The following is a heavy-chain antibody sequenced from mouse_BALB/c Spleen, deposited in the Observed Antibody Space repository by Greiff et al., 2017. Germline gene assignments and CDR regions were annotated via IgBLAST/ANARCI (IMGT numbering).Heavy chain of an antibody. D-gene: IGHD1-1*01. V-gene: IGHV1S81*02. CDR2: INPSNGRT. J-gene: IGHJ2*01. CDR3: ARGGIITTVVAKD. Sequence: QVQLQQPGAELVKPGASVKLSCKASGYTFTSYWMHWVKQRPGQGLEWIGEINPSNGRTNYNEKFKSKATLTVDKSSSTAYMQLSSLTSEDSAVYYCARGGIITTVVAKDWGQGTTLTVSS. CDR1: GYTFTSYW.